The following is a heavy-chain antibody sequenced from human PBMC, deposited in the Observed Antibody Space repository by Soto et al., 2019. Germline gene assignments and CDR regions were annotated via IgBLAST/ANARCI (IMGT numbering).Heavy chain of an antibody. CDR2: ISSSSSYI. CDR1: GFTFSSYS. J-gene: IGHJ5*02. D-gene: IGHD6-6*01. Sequence: GGSLRLSCAASGFTFSSYSMNWVRQAPGKGLEWVSSISSSSSYIYYADSVKGRFTISRDNAKNSLYLQMNGLRAEDTAVYYCARDGALAARAGWFDPWGQGTLVTVSS. V-gene: IGHV3-21*01. CDR3: ARDGALAARAGWFDP.